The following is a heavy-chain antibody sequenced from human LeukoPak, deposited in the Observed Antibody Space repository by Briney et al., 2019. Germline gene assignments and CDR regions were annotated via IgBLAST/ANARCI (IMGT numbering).Heavy chain of an antibody. CDR2: IGGSGGST. J-gene: IGHJ4*02. CDR3: AKGDDYDFWSGYSRPYYFDY. V-gene: IGHV3-23*01. Sequence: GGSLRLSCAASGFTFSSYAMSWVRQAPGKGLEWVSAIGGSGGSTYYAASVKGRFTISRDNSKNTLYLQMNSLRDEDTAVYYCAKGDDYDFWSGYSRPYYFDYWGQGTLVTVSS. CDR1: GFTFSSYA. D-gene: IGHD3-3*01.